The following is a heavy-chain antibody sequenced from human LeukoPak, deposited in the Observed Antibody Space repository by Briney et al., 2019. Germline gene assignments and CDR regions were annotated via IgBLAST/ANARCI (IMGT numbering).Heavy chain of an antibody. Sequence: GRSLRLSCAASGFTFDDYAMHWVRQAPGKGLEWVSGISWNSGSIGYADSVKGRFTISRDNAKNSLYLQMNSLRAEDTALYYCAKGKNPVRGGFDYWGQGTLVTVSS. D-gene: IGHD4-23*01. CDR2: ISWNSGSI. CDR3: AKGKNPVRGGFDY. J-gene: IGHJ4*02. CDR1: GFTFDDYA. V-gene: IGHV3-9*01.